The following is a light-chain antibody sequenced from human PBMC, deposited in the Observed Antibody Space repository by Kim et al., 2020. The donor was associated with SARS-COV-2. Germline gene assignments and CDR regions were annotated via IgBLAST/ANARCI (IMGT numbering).Light chain of an antibody. CDR3: QQYGSSLYS. Sequence: EIVLTQSPGTLSLSPGERATLSCSASQSVSSSYLAWYQQKPGQAPRLLIYGASSRATGIPDRFSGSGSGTDFTLTISRLEPEAFAVYYFQQYGSSLYSFGQVTNLEI. CDR2: GAS. J-gene: IGKJ2*01. V-gene: IGKV3-20*01. CDR1: QSVSSSY.